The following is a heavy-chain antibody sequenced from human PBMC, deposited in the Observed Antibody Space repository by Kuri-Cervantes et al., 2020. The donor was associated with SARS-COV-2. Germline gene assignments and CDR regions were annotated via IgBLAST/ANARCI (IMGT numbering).Heavy chain of an antibody. V-gene: IGHV3-23*01. J-gene: IGHJ6*02. Sequence: GGSLRLSCAASGFTFSSYAMSWVRQAPGKGLEWVSAISGSGGSTYYADSVKGRFTISRDNSKNTLYLQMNSLRAEDTAVYYCARDKAADYDFWSGYRHGMDVWGQGTTVTVSS. CDR3: ARDKAADYDFWSGYRHGMDV. D-gene: IGHD3-3*01. CDR2: ISGSGGST. CDR1: GFTFSSYA.